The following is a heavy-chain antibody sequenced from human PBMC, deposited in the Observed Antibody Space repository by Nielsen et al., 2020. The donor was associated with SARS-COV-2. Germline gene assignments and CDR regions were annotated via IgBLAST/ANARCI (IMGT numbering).Heavy chain of an antibody. Sequence: SETLSLTCSVSGGSISSSPSYWGWLRQPPGKGLEWIGRFYYSGTTYYNPSLKTRVTMPVHTSKNPFSLKLSSVTAADTAVYYCARCAMIVPNLAFWFDPWGQGTLVTVSS. D-gene: IGHD3-22*01. V-gene: IGHV4-39*01. J-gene: IGHJ5*02. CDR1: GGSISSSPSY. CDR3: ARCAMIVPNLAFWFDP. CDR2: FYYSGTT.